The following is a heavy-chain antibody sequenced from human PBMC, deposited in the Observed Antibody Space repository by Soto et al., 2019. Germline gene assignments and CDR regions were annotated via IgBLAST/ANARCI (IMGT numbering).Heavy chain of an antibody. V-gene: IGHV1-18*01. CDR1: GYTFTSYG. Sequence: ASVKVSCKASGYTFTSYGISWVRQAPGQGLEWMGWISAYNGNTNYAQKLQGRVTMTTDTSTSTAYMELRSLRSDDTAVYYCARDGGATYYCDSSGYYAFDIWGQGTMVTVSS. D-gene: IGHD3-22*01. CDR2: ISAYNGNT. J-gene: IGHJ3*02. CDR3: ARDGGATYYCDSSGYYAFDI.